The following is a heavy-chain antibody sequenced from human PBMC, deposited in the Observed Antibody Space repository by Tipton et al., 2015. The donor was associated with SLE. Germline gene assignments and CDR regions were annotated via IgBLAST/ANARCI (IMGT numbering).Heavy chain of an antibody. Sequence: TLSLTCSVSGVSISSSNTYWSWIRQSPGKGLEWIGEVDHSGLTRYNPSLKSRVAIRPDTANDQFSLSLSSVTAADSAVYYCARVSSGWFYFDNWGPGTPVTVSS. CDR1: GVSISSSNTY. J-gene: IGHJ4*02. CDR3: ARVSSGWFYFDN. CDR2: VDHSGLT. V-gene: IGHV4-39*01. D-gene: IGHD6-19*01.